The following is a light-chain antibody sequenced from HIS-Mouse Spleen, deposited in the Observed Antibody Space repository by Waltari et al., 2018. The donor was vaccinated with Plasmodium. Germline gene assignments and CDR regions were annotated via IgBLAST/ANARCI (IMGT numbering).Light chain of an antibody. CDR3: SSYTSSSTL. CDR1: SSDVGGYNY. J-gene: IGLJ3*02. CDR2: DVS. Sequence: QSALTQPASVPGSPGQSITIPCTGTSSDVGGYNYVSWYQQHPGKAPKLMIYDVSNRPSGVSNRFSGSKSGNTASLTISGLQAEDEADYYCSSYTSSSTLFGGGTKLTVL. V-gene: IGLV2-14*03.